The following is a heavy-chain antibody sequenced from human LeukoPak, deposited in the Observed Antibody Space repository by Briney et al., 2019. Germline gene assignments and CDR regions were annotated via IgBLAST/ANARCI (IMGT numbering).Heavy chain of an antibody. CDR2: IYHSGST. Sequence: PSETLSLTCLVSGYSLSSGYYWGWIRQPPGKGLEWIGSIYHSGSTNYNPSLKSRATIPVDPSKHQFSLQVNAVTAADTAVYYCARLEGGSYFVYWGQGTLVTVSS. CDR1: GYSLSSGYY. D-gene: IGHD1-26*01. J-gene: IGHJ4*02. V-gene: IGHV4-38-2*01. CDR3: ARLEGGSYFVY.